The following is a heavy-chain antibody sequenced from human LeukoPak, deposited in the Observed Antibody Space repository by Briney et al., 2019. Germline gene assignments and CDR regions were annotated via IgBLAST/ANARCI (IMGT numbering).Heavy chain of an antibody. CDR3: ARVGIAAAGTIDVDY. Sequence: ASVTVSCKASGYTFTSYGISWVRQAPGQGLEWMGWISAYNGNTNYAQKLQGRVTMTTDTSTSTAYMELRSLRSDDTAVYYCARVGIAAAGTIDVDYWGQGTLVTVSS. D-gene: IGHD6-13*01. CDR2: ISAYNGNT. V-gene: IGHV1-18*01. CDR1: GYTFTSYG. J-gene: IGHJ4*02.